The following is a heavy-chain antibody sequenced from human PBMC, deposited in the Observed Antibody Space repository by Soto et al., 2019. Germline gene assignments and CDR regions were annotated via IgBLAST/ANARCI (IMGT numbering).Heavy chain of an antibody. CDR2: IYDSVNT. D-gene: IGHD3-9*01. Sequence: PSETLAVPCPVSGYSLSSGGHYWSWIRQHPGKGLEWIGHIYDSVNTYYSPSLRSRVTISADMSKNQFSLNLRSVTAADTAVYYCARVDHRGYFAILTDYWGQGTLVTVSS. J-gene: IGHJ4*02. CDR1: GYSLSSGGHY. CDR3: ARVDHRGYFAILTDY. V-gene: IGHV4-31*03.